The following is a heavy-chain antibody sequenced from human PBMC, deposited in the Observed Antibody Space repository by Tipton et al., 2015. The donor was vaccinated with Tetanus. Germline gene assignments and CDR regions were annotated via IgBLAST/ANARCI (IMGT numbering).Heavy chain of an antibody. CDR3: ARGNRGSSWYF. CDR1: AYAFTSYD. D-gene: IGHD6-13*01. Sequence: QSGAEVKKPGASVKVSCKAFAYAFTSYDLNWVRQATGQGLECLGYMNPNPGHAYYAQKFQGRVTMTSNISITTAYMEPRDLRSDDTAVYYCARGNRGSSWYFWGQGTLFTVSS. V-gene: IGHV1-8*01. J-gene: IGHJ4*02. CDR2: MNPNPGHA.